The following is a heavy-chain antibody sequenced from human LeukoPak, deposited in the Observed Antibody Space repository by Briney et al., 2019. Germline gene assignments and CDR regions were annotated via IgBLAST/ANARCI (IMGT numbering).Heavy chain of an antibody. J-gene: IGHJ4*02. CDR1: GFTFSSYA. V-gene: IGHV3-30-3*01. CDR2: ISYDGSNK. D-gene: IGHD6-19*01. CDR3: ARVRGMYSSGWYSN. Sequence: GGSLRLSCAASGFTFSSYAMHWVRQAPGKGLEWVAVISYDGSNKYYADSVKGRFTISRDNSKNTLYLQMNSLRAEDTAVYYCARVRGMYSSGWYSNWGQGTLVTVSS.